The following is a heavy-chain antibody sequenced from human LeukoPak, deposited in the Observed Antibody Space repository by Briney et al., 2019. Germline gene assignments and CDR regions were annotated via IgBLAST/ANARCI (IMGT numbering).Heavy chain of an antibody. J-gene: IGHJ4*02. D-gene: IGHD3-16*02. CDR1: GGSIRSYY. Sequence: SETLSLTCTVSGGSIRSYYWSWIRQPPGKELEWIGYIYYSGSTNYNPSLKSRVTISVDTSKNQFSLKLSSVTAADTAVYYCARGVLSVWGSYRYPLDYWGQGTLVTVSS. V-gene: IGHV4-59*08. CDR3: ARGVLSVWGSYRYPLDY. CDR2: IYYSGST.